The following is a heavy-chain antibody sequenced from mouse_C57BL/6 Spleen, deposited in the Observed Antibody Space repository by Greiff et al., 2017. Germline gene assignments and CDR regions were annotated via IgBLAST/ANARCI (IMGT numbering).Heavy chain of an antibody. D-gene: IGHD1-1*01. CDR1: GFTFTDYY. J-gene: IGHJ2*01. CDR2: IRNKANGYPT. Sequence: EVLLVESGGGLVQPGGSLSLSCAASGFTFTDYYMSWVRQPPGKALEWLGFIRNKANGYPTEYSASVKGRFTISRDNSQSILYLQMNALRAEDSATYYCARSFYYGSSDFDYWGQGTTLTVSS. CDR3: ARSFYYGSSDFDY. V-gene: IGHV7-3*01.